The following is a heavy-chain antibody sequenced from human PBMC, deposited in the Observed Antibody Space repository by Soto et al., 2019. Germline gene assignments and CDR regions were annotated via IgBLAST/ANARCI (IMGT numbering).Heavy chain of an antibody. CDR3: ARDGGVYDYSPFDY. CDR1: GGTFSNYA. CDR2: IIPIFGTA. Sequence: QVQLVQSGAEVKKPGSSVKVSCKASGGTFSNYAISWVRQAPGQGLEWMGGIIPIFGTADYAQKFQGRVTITANESTSTAYMELSRLKSEDTAVYYCARDGGVYDYSPFDYWGQGTLVTVSS. J-gene: IGHJ4*02. D-gene: IGHD4-4*01. V-gene: IGHV1-69*12.